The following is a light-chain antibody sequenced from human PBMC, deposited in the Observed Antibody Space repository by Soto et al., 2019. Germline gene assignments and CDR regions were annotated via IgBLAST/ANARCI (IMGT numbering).Light chain of an antibody. CDR3: QQSYSTPPWT. CDR2: AAS. CDR1: QSISSY. J-gene: IGKJ1*01. V-gene: IGKV1-39*01. Sequence: DIQMTQSPSSLSASVGDRVTITCRASQSISSYLNWYQQKPGKAPKLLIYAASSLQSGVPSRFSGSGSVTDFTLTISSLQPEDFAIYYCQQSYSTPPWTCGQGTKVEIK.